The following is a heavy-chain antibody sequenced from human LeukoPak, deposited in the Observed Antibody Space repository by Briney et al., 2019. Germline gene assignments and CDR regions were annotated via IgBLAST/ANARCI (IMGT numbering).Heavy chain of an antibody. CDR3: AKDGGRMGDYFDY. Sequence: GGSLRLSCAASGFTFRIYGMNWVRQAPGKGLEWVSGIRGDGVTTYYADSVKGRFTISRDNSKNTLYLQMNSLRADDTAVYYCAKDGGRMGDYFDYWGQGTLVTVSS. D-gene: IGHD3-16*01. CDR1: GFTFRIYG. J-gene: IGHJ4*02. V-gene: IGHV3-23*01. CDR2: IRGDGVTT.